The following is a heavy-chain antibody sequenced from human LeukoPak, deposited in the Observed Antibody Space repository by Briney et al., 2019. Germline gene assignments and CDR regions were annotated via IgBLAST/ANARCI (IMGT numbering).Heavy chain of an antibody. Sequence: GGSLRLSCTASGFTFGDYAMSWVRQAPGKGLEWVGFIRSKAYGGTTEYAASVKGRFTISRDDSKSFAYLQMNSLKTEDTAVYYCTAQVFCSGRSCYSLWYFDLWGRGTLVTVSS. CDR2: IRSKAYGGTT. J-gene: IGHJ2*01. CDR3: TAQVFCSGRSCYSLWYFDL. V-gene: IGHV3-49*04. D-gene: IGHD2-15*01. CDR1: GFTFGDYA.